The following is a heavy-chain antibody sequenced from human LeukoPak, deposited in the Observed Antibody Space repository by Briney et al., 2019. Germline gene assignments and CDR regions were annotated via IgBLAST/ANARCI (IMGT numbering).Heavy chain of an antibody. J-gene: IGHJ5*02. V-gene: IGHV1-18*01. CDR3: ARDWIAAAGDNWFDP. D-gene: IGHD6-13*01. CDR2: ISAYNGNT. Sequence: GASVKVSCKASGYTFTSYGISWVRQAPGQGLEWMGWISAYNGNTNYAQKLQGRVTMTTDTSTSTAYMELRSLRSDDTAVYYCARDWIAAAGDNWFDPWGQGTLVTVSS. CDR1: GYTFTSYG.